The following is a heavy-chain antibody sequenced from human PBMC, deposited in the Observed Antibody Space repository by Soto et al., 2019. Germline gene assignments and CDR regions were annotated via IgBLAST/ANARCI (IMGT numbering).Heavy chain of an antibody. CDR2: ISPYNGNP. D-gene: IGHD3-3*01. J-gene: IGHJ6*03. CDR1: GYTFITYG. Sequence: QVELVQSGAEVKKPGASVKVSCKASGYTFITYGISWVRQAPGQGLEWMGWISPYNGNPNYAQKLQGRVTMTTDTSTSTAYMELRSLRSDDTAVYYCARGITIFGVVPYYYYMDVWGKGTTVTVSS. V-gene: IGHV1-18*01. CDR3: ARGITIFGVVPYYYYMDV.